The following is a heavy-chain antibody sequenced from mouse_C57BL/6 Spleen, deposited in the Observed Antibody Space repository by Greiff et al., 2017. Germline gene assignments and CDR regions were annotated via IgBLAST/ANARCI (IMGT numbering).Heavy chain of an antibody. CDR2: ISSGSSTI. Sequence: EVKVEESGGGLVKPGGSLKLSCAASGFTFSDYGMHWVRQAPEKGLEWVAYISSGSSTIYYADTVKGRFTISRDNAKNTLFLQMTSLRSEDTAMYYCARGGNYGAMDYWGQGTSVTVSS. CDR3: ARGGNYGAMDY. CDR1: GFTFSDYG. J-gene: IGHJ4*01. D-gene: IGHD2-1*01. V-gene: IGHV5-17*01.